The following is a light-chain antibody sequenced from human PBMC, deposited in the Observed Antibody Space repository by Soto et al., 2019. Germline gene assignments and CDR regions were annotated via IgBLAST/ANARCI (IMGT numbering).Light chain of an antibody. CDR2: GAS. Sequence: EIVLTQSPGTLSLSPGERDTLSCRASQSVSNNYLAWYQQKPGQAPRLLIYGASNRATGIPDRFSGSGSGTDFTLTISRLEPEDFAVYYCQQYGSSGTFGQGIKVDIK. CDR1: QSVSNNY. CDR3: QQYGSSGT. J-gene: IGKJ1*01. V-gene: IGKV3-20*01.